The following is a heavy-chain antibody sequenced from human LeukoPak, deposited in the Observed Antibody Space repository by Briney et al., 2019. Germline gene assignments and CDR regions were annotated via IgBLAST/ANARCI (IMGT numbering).Heavy chain of an antibody. CDR2: MSWNSGSI. CDR1: GFTFDDYA. Sequence: GGSLRLSCAASGFTFDDYAMHWVRQAPGKGLEWVSGMSWNSGSIGYADSVKGRFTISRDNAKNSLYLQMNSLRAEDMALYYCAKAVTIGRLDLDYWGQGTLVTVSS. CDR3: AKAVTIGRLDLDY. J-gene: IGHJ4*02. V-gene: IGHV3-9*03. D-gene: IGHD4-17*01.